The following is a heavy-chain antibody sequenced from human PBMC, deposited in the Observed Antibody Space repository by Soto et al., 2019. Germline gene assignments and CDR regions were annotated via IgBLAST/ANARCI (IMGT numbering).Heavy chain of an antibody. V-gene: IGHV3-15*01. CDR2: IKSKTDGGTT. CDR3: TNDQSYQLLWGDDFDI. J-gene: IGHJ3*02. D-gene: IGHD2-2*01. CDR1: GFTFSNAW. Sequence: EVQLVESGGGLVKPGGSLRLSCAASGFTFSNAWMSWVRQAPGKGLEWVGRIKSKTDGGTTDYAAPVKGRFTISRDDSKNTLYLQMNSLKTAATAVYYCTNDQSYQLLWGDDFDIWGQGTMVTVSS.